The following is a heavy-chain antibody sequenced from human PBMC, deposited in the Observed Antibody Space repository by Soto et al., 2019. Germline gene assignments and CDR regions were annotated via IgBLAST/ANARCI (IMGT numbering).Heavy chain of an antibody. J-gene: IGHJ4*02. CDR3: ARLGGIAVAGPIYY. D-gene: IGHD6-19*01. CDR2: VYHTGNT. Sequence: QLQLQESGPGLVKPSETLSLTCSVSGASISRSNYYWAWIRQPPGKGLEWIGSVYHTGNTYYSLSLRSRVAISLDTSKNQFSLRLDAVSAAHTATYYCARLGGIAVAGPIYYWGQGTLVTVSS. V-gene: IGHV4-39*01. CDR1: GASISRSNYY.